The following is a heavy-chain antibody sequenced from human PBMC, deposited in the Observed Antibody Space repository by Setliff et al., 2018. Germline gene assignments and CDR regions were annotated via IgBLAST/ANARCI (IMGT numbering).Heavy chain of an antibody. CDR3: VRDTTSGWMLTN. CDR1: GFTFSTYG. CDR2: LNNGGTTI. D-gene: IGHD6-25*01. V-gene: IGHV3-48*04. J-gene: IGHJ4*02. Sequence: GGSLRLSCAASGFTFSTYGLNWVRQAPGKGLEWISYLNNGGTTIYYADSVRGRFTISRDNARDSLYLQMNSLRAEDTAVYYCVRDTTSGWMLTNWGQGTLVTVSS.